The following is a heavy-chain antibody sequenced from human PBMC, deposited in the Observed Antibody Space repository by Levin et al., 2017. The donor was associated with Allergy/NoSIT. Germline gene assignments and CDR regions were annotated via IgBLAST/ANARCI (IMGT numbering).Heavy chain of an antibody. Sequence: GSLRLSCTVSGASITSYYWSWIRQSPGKGLEWIGQIHNSGSTYFHPSLKSRVAMSVDTSKNHFSLKLTSVTTADTAVYFCARDILRVGATRYFDYWGHGTLVTVSS. CDR3: ARDILRVGATRYFDY. V-gene: IGHV4-59*01. J-gene: IGHJ4*03. D-gene: IGHD1-26*01. CDR2: IHNSGST. CDR1: GASITSYY.